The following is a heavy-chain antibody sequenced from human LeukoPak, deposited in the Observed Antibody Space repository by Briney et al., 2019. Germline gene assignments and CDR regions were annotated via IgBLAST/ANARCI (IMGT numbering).Heavy chain of an antibody. D-gene: IGHD2-2*01. CDR1: GGSISSSSYY. CDR2: IYYSGST. V-gene: IGHV4-39*07. CDR3: ARVIPAALYYYYYMDV. Sequence: PSETLSLTCTVSGGSISSSSYYWGWIRQPPGKGLEWIGSIYYSGSTYYNPSLKSRVTISVDTSKNQFSLKLSSVTAADTAVYYCARVIPAALYYYYYMDVWGKGTTVTVSS. J-gene: IGHJ6*03.